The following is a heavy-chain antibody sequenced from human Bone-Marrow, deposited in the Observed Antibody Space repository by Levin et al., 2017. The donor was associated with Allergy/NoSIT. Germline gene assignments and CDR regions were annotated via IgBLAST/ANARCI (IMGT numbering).Heavy chain of an antibody. CDR1: GFSLNTASLG. CDR3: SRWTAGSLGGWFDT. D-gene: IGHD3-3*01. Sequence: SGPTLVKPTQTLTLTCTFSGFSLNTASLGVGWIRQPPGKALECLALVYWDDDKLYNPSLRGRLIITKDTSKNQVVLEMGTMDPADTATYYCSRWTAGSLGGWFDTWGQGTLVTVPS. V-gene: IGHV2-5*02. CDR2: VYWDDDK. J-gene: IGHJ5*02.